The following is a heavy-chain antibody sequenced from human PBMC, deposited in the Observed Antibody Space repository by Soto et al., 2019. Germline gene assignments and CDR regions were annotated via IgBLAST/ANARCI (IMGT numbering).Heavy chain of an antibody. Sequence: ASVKVSCKASGYPFTNFGISWVRQAPGQGLEWLGWISGYNRNTNYAQNVQGRVTLTTDTSTTTAYMELRSLRSDDTAVYFCARPYDVILSAYFGHDYWGQGTQVTVSS. J-gene: IGHJ4*02. CDR1: GYPFTNFG. D-gene: IGHD3-9*01. CDR3: ARPYDVILSAYFGHDY. V-gene: IGHV1-18*04. CDR2: ISGYNRNT.